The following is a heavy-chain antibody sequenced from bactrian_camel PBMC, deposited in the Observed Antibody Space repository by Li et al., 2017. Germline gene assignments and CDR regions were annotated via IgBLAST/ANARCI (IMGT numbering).Heavy chain of an antibody. J-gene: IGHJ4*01. D-gene: IGHD2*01. CDR1: RFTFSSDD. V-gene: IGHV3S40*01. CDR3: ATIDYSGGDY. Sequence: VQLVESGGGLVQPGGSLRLSCATSRFTFSSDDMSWVRQAPGKGLEWVSTIDGGGGVTYYADSVKGRFTFSKDNAKNTVYLQMNNLKSEDTALYYSATIDYSGGDYWGQGTQVTVS. CDR2: IDGGGGVT.